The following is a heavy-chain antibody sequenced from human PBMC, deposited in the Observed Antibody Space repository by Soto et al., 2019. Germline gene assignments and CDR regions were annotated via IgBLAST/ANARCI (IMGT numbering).Heavy chain of an antibody. CDR2: TYYRSKWKT. Sequence: SQTLSLTCAISGDSVSSNSAAWNWVRQSPSRGLEWLGRTYYRSKWKTDYAVSVRGRITINPDTSKNQFSLQLNSVTPGDTAVYYCARGDVIDIWGQGTMVTVSS. CDR3: ARGDVIDI. J-gene: IGHJ3*02. V-gene: IGHV6-1*01. CDR1: GDSVSSNSAA.